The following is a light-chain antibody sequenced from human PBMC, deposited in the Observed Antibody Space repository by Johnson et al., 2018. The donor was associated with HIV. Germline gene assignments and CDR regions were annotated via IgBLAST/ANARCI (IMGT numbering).Light chain of an antibody. CDR3: GTWDSSLSANV. CDR2: DNN. CDR1: SSNIGNNY. V-gene: IGLV1-51*01. Sequence: QSVLTQPPSVSAAPGQKVTISCSGSSSNIGNNYVSWYQQLPGTAPKLLIYDNNKRPSGIPDRFSCSKSGTSATLGITGLQTVDEADYYCGTWDSSLSANVFGTGTKVTVL. J-gene: IGLJ1*01.